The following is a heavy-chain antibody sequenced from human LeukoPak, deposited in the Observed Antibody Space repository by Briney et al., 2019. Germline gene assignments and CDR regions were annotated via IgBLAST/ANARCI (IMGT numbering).Heavy chain of an antibody. V-gene: IGHV1-3*01. D-gene: IGHD2/OR15-2a*01. CDR3: ARFLSAYDAFDI. CDR2: INAGNGNT. J-gene: IGHJ3*02. CDR1: GYTFTSYA. Sequence: ASVKVSCKASGYTFTSYAIHWVRQAPGQRLEWMGWINAGNGNTKYSQKFQGRVTITRDTSASTAYMELSSLRSEDTAVYYCARFLSAYDAFDIWGQGTMVTVSS.